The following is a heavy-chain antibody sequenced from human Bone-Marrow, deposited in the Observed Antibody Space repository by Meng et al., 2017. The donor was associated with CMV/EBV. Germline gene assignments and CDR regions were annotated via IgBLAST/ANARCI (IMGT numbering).Heavy chain of an antibody. J-gene: IGHJ5*02. CDR1: GGSISSSSYY. Sequence: SETLSLTCTVSGGSISSSSYYWGWIRQPPGKGLEWIGYIYYSGTTYYNPSLKSRLTISVDTSENQFSLKLSSMTAADTAVYYCARVRDYNWFDPWGQGTLVTVLL. CDR3: ARVRDYNWFDP. D-gene: IGHD5-24*01. CDR2: IYYSGTT. V-gene: IGHV4-31*03.